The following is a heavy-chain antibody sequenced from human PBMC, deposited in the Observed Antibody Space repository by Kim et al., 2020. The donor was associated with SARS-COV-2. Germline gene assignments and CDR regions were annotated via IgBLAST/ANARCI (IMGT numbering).Heavy chain of an antibody. Sequence: GGSLRLSCAASGFTFSSYWMHCVRQAPGKGLVWVSRINSDGSSTSYADSVKCRFTISRDNAKNTLYLQMNSLRAEDTAVYYCARVLGLRVLFDYYYCGMDVWGQGTTVTVSS. CDR3: ARVLGLRVLFDYYYCGMDV. CDR1: GFTFSSYW. D-gene: IGHD3-16*01. CDR2: INSDGSST. V-gene: IGHV3-74*01. J-gene: IGHJ6*02.